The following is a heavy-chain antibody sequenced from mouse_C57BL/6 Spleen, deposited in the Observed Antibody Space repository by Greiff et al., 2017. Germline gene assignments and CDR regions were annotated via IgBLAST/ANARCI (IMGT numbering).Heavy chain of an antibody. J-gene: IGHJ1*03. D-gene: IGHD2-4*01. CDR3: ARYDDYDWYFDV. Sequence: QVQLKQPGAELVRPGSSVKLSCKASGYTFTSYWMHWVKQRPIQGLEWIGNIDPSDSETHYNQKFKDKATLTVDKSSSTAYMQLSSLTSEDSAVYYCARYDDYDWYFDVWGTGTTVTVSS. V-gene: IGHV1-52*01. CDR1: GYTFTSYW. CDR2: IDPSDSET.